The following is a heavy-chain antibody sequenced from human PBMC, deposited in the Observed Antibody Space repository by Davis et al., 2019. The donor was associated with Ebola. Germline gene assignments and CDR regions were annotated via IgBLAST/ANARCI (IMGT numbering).Heavy chain of an antibody. CDR3: ARGDYIWGKYGMDV. CDR2: INHSGST. CDR1: GGSFSGYY. D-gene: IGHD3-16*01. V-gene: IGHV4-34*01. Sequence: SETLSLTCAVYGGSFSGYYWSWIRQPPGKGLEWIGEINHSGSTSYNPSLKSRVTISVDTSKNQFSLQLNSVTPEDTAVYYCARGDYIWGKYGMDVWGQGTTVTVSS. J-gene: IGHJ6*02.